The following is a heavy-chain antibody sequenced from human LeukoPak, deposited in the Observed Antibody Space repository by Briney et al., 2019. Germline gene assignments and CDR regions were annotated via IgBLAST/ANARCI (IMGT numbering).Heavy chain of an antibody. CDR2: INPNSGGT. CDR1: GYTFTGYY. CDR3: AREDSSGSYFNWFDP. J-gene: IGHJ5*02. D-gene: IGHD3-10*01. Sequence: GASVKVSCKASGYTFTGYYMHWVRQAPGLGLERMGWINPNSGGTNYAQKFQGRVTMTRDKSISTAYMELSRLRSDDTAVYYCAREDSSGSYFNWFDPWGQGTLVTVSS. V-gene: IGHV1-2*02.